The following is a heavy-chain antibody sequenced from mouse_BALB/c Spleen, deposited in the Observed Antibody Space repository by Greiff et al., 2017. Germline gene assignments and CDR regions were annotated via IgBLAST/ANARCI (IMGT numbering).Heavy chain of an antibody. D-gene: IGHD2-1*01. CDR3: ARYEDGNYRYFDV. Sequence: EVMLVESGGGLVKPGGSLKLSCAASGFTFSSYTMSWVRQTPEKRLEWVATISSGGGNTYYPDSVKGRFTISRDNAKNNLYLQMSSLRSEDTALYYCARYEDGNYRYFDVWGAGTTVTVSS. V-gene: IGHV5-9*03. CDR1: GFTFSSYT. CDR2: ISSGGGNT. J-gene: IGHJ1*01.